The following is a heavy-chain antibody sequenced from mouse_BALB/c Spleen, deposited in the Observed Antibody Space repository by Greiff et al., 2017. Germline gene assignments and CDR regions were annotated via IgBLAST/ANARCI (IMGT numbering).Heavy chain of an antibody. V-gene: IGHV5-6-3*01. CDR1: GFTFSSYG. Sequence: EVKLQESGGGLVQPGGSLKLSCAASGFTFSSYGMSWVRQTPDKRLELVATINSNGGITYYPDSVQGRFTISRDNAKNTLYLQMSSLKSEDTAMYYCAKEGIYYGSRNFDYWGQGTTLTVSS. J-gene: IGHJ2*01. D-gene: IGHD1-1*01. CDR2: INSNGGIT. CDR3: AKEGIYYGSRNFDY.